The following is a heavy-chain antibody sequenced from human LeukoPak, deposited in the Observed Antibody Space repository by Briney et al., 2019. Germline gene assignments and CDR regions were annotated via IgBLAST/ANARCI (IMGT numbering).Heavy chain of an antibody. CDR3: AKAWGATHEFDY. CDR2: ISGSGGST. J-gene: IGHJ4*02. Sequence: GGSLRLSCAASGFTFSSYAMSWVRQAPGKGLEWVSAISGSGGSTYYADSVKGRFTIPRDNSKNTLYLQMNSLRAEDTAVYYCAKAWGATHEFDYWGQGTLVTVSS. V-gene: IGHV3-23*01. CDR1: GFTFSSYA. D-gene: IGHD1-26*01.